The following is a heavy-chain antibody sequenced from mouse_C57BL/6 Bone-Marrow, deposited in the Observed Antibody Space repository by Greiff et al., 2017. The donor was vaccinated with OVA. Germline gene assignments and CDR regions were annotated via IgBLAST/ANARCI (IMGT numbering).Heavy chain of an antibody. CDR1: GYTFTSYG. CDR3: ARMCVNYYGSSYSFAY. V-gene: IGHV1-81*01. CDR2: IYPRSGNT. Sequence: QVQLKESGAELARPGASVKLSCKASGYTFTSYGISWVKQRTGQGLEWIGEIYPRSGNTYYNEKFKGKATLTADKSSSTAYMELRSLTSEDSAVYFCARMCVNYYGSSYSFAYWGQGTLVTVSA. D-gene: IGHD1-1*01. J-gene: IGHJ3*01.